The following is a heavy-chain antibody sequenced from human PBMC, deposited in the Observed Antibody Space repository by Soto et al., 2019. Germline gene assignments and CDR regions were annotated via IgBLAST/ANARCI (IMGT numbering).Heavy chain of an antibody. CDR3: TRRLGS. CDR2: IYSGGNT. D-gene: IGHD3-16*01. V-gene: IGHV3-66*01. Sequence: EVQLVESGGGLVRPGGSLRLSCVASGFTVSNNYMSWVRQAPGKGLEWVSFIYSGGNTYYADSVKGRFTLSRDKSKNTLYLQMTSLRAEDTAVYYCTRRLGSWGQGTLVTVS. CDR1: GFTVSNNY. J-gene: IGHJ5*02.